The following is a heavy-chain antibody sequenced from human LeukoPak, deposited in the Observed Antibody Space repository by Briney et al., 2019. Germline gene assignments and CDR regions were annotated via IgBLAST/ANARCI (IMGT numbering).Heavy chain of an antibody. D-gene: IGHD3-9*01. Sequence: SETLSLTCTVSGGPIYSYYWSWIRQTAGKGLEWIGRLYPGVSTNYNPSLKSRVTMSVDTSKNQFALKLSAVTAADTAVYYRTGYSPGHYMDVWGKGTTVTVSS. V-gene: IGHV4-4*07. J-gene: IGHJ6*03. CDR1: GGPIYSYY. CDR2: LYPGVST. CDR3: TGYSPGHYMDV.